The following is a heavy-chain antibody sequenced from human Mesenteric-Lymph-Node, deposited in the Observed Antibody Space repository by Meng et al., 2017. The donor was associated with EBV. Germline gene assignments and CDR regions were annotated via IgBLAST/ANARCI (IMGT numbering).Heavy chain of an antibody. Sequence: EVQLVESGGDLSRPGGSLRLSCAASGFIVSSNEMSWVRQAPGKGLEWVSVVYGGTTAYYADSVRGRFIISTDSSKNTLYLQMNSLRADDTAVYFCRVWLSGLDSDYWGQGTLVTVSS. CDR1: GFIVSSNE. D-gene: IGHD3-22*01. CDR2: VYGGTTA. V-gene: IGHV3-53*01. CDR3: RVWLSGLDSDY. J-gene: IGHJ4*02.